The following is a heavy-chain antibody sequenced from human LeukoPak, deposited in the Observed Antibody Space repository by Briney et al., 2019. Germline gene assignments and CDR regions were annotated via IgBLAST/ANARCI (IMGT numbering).Heavy chain of an antibody. J-gene: IGHJ6*02. D-gene: IGHD6-19*01. CDR3: ARQGSGWWRSYGMDV. V-gene: IGHV5-51*01. CDR2: IYPGDSDT. Sequence: GESLKISCKGSGCSFTSYWIGWVRQMPGKGLEWMGIIYPGDSDTRYSPSFQGQVTISADKSISTAYLQWSSLKASDTAMYYCARQGSGWWRSYGMDVWGQGTTVTVSS. CDR1: GCSFTSYW.